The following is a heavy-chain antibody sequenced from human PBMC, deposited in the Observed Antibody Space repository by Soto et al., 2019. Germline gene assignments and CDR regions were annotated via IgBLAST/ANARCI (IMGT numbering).Heavy chain of an antibody. V-gene: IGHV3-30-3*01. J-gene: IGHJ4*02. CDR2: ISYDGSNK. Sequence: GGSLRLSCAASGFTFSSYAMHWVRQAPGEGLEWVAVISYDGSNKYYADSVKGRFTISRDNSKNTLYLQMNSLRAEDTAVYYCARDLYSYGPFDYWGQGTLVTVSS. CDR3: ARDLYSYGPFDY. CDR1: GFTFSSYA. D-gene: IGHD5-18*01.